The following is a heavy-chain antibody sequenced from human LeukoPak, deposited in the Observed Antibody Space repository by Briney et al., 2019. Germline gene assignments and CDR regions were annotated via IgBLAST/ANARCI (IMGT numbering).Heavy chain of an antibody. CDR3: AKDPNPHYDFWSGYK. J-gene: IGHJ4*02. CDR2: IGGRDDRT. D-gene: IGHD3-3*01. V-gene: IGHV3-23*01. Sequence: GGSLRLSCAASGFTLSGHTITWLRQAPGKGLEWVSIIGGRDDRTYYADSVKGRFTISRDNPNNNLCLHMNSLRAEDTAVYYCAKDPNPHYDFWSGYKWGQGTLVTVSS. CDR1: GFTLSGHT.